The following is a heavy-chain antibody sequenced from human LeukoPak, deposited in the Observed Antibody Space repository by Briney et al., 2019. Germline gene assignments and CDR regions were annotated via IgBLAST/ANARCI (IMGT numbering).Heavy chain of an antibody. J-gene: IGHJ4*02. CDR1: GFTVDDYA. V-gene: IGHV3-30*03. CDR2: ISYDGSNK. CDR3: ARLWFGELSY. Sequence: SGVSLRLYCAASGFTVDDYAMHWVRQAPGKGLEWVAVISYDGSNKYYADSVKGRFTISRDNSKNTLYLQMNSLRAEDTAVYYCARLWFGELSYWGQGTLVTVSS. D-gene: IGHD3-10*01.